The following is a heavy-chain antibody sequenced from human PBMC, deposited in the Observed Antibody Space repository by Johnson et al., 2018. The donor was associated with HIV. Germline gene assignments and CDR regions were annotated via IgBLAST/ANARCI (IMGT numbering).Heavy chain of an antibody. CDR3: TTEDYLLTAFDM. D-gene: IGHD2-15*01. Sequence: EVQLVESGGGLVKPGGSLRLSCAASGFTFSNAWMSWVRQAPGKGLVWVSRMKSKADGGTTHYGAHVKGRFSISRDDSQNTLYLQMNSLKTEDTAVYYCTTEDYLLTAFDMWGQGTMVSVSS. V-gene: IGHV3-15*06. CDR2: MKSKADGGTT. CDR1: GFTFSNAW. J-gene: IGHJ3*02.